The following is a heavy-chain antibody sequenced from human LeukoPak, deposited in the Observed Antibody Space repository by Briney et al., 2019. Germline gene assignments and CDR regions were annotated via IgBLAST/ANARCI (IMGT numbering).Heavy chain of an antibody. Sequence: ETLSLTCTVSGGSISSSSYYWAWIRQAPGKGLEWVSYISSSSSTIYYADSVKGRFTISKDNAKNSLYLQMNSLRAEDTAVYYCARGGALSRDGYNFYWGQGTLVTVSS. J-gene: IGHJ4*02. CDR3: ARGGALSRDGYNFY. D-gene: IGHD5-24*01. CDR1: GGSISSSS. CDR2: ISSSSSTI. V-gene: IGHV3-48*01.